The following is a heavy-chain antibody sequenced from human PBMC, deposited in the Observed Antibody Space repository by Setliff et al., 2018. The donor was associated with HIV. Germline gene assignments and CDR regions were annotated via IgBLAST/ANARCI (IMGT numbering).Heavy chain of an antibody. CDR3: ARDREYYDSSGYYAVTAFDI. D-gene: IGHD3-22*01. J-gene: IGHJ3*02. CDR2: IKQDGSEK. CDR1: GFTFRNYW. Sequence: LRLSCAAAGFTFRNYWMSWVRQAPGKGLEWVANIKQDGSEKYYVDSVKGRFTVSRDNAKNSLYLQMHSLRAEDTAVYYCARDREYYDSSGYYAVTAFDIWGRGTMVTVSS. V-gene: IGHV3-7*01.